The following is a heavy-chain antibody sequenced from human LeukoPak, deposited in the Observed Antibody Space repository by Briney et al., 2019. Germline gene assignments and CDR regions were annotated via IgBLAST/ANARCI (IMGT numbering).Heavy chain of an antibody. J-gene: IGHJ3*01. Sequence: SETLSLTCTVFGGPITGYYWSWIRQPPGKGLEWIGYISYRGSANYNPSLKSRVTISVDTSKNQFSLKLSSVTAADTAVYYCARPYSSNWYDAFHFWGQGTMVTVSS. CDR1: GGPITGYY. CDR3: ARPYSSNWYDAFHF. V-gene: IGHV4-59*01. D-gene: IGHD6-13*01. CDR2: ISYRGSA.